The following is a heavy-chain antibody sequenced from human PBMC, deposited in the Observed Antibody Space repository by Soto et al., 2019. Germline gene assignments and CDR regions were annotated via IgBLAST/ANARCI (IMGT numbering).Heavy chain of an antibody. CDR1: GFTFRSHW. J-gene: IGHJ5*02. CDR2: INSDGSSA. CDR3: ARGACNGTSCYVSDR. Sequence: GVLRLSCVASGFTFRSHWMHWVRQSPGKGLVWVSQINSDGSSANYADAVKGRFTFSIDNAKKTLYLQMNSLRAEDTAVYYCARGACNGTSCYVSDRWGTGNMVTVSP. D-gene: IGHD2-2*01. V-gene: IGHV3-74*01.